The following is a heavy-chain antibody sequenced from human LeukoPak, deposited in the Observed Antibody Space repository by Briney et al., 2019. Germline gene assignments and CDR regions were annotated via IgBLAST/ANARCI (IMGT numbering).Heavy chain of an antibody. V-gene: IGHV4-30-2*01. CDR2: IYHSGST. D-gene: IGHD2-15*01. CDR3: ARDSSGGGSFNWFDP. CDR1: GGSISSGGYS. J-gene: IGHJ5*02. Sequence: SQTLSLTCAVSGGSISSGGYSWSWIRQPPGTGLEWIGYIYHSGSTYYNPSLKSRVTISVDRSKNQFSLKLSSVTAADTAVYYCARDSSGGGSFNWFDPWGQGTLVTVSS.